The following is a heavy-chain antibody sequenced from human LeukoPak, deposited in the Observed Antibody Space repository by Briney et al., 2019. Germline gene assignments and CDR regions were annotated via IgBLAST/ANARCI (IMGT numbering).Heavy chain of an antibody. V-gene: IGHV4-28*01. CDR1: GYSITSSSW. Sequence: PSETLSLTCAVSGYSITSSSWWGWIRQPPGKGLEWIGYIYHSGTTYYNPSLQSRVTMSVDTSKTQFSLKLSSVTAVDTAVYYCARKENVYYYFDYWGQGPRVTVSS. D-gene: IGHD3-10*01. CDR3: ARKENVYYYFDY. CDR2: IYHSGTT. J-gene: IGHJ4*02.